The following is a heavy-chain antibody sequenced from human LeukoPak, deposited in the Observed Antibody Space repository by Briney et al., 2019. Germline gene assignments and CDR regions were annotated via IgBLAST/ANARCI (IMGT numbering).Heavy chain of an antibody. CDR2: VFFIDST. J-gene: IGHJ4*02. D-gene: IGHD6-19*01. V-gene: IGHV4-39*01. Sequence: TSETLSLTCTVPGDSISSSNYYWGWIRQPGGKGLEWIESVFFIDSTYYHPSLDTRFTISVDTSKNQFSLKLSSLTAAHTAVYYCTRHPTRNIAVADPFFFDYWGQGTLVTVSS. CDR1: GDSISSSNYY. CDR3: TRHPTRNIAVADPFFFDY.